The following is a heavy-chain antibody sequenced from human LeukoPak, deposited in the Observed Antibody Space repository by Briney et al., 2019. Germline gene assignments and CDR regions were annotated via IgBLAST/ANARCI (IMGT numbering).Heavy chain of an antibody. D-gene: IGHD2-2*01. CDR2: MSYDGSNK. CDR1: GFTFSSYA. Sequence: GGSLRLSCAASGFTFSSYAMHWVRQAPGKGLEWVAVMSYDGSNKYYADSVKGRFTISRDNSKNTLYLQMNSLRAEDTAVYYCARELAGGCFPSSTSCGNWFDPWGQGTLVTVSS. J-gene: IGHJ5*02. V-gene: IGHV3-30-3*01. CDR3: ARELAGGCFPSSTSCGNWFDP.